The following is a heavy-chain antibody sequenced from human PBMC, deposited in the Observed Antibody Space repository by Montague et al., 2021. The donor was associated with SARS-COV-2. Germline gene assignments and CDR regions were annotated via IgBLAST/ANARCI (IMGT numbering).Heavy chain of an antibody. CDR1: GTSFSGYY. Sequence: TLSLTCAVHGTSFSGYYWNWIRQPPGKGLEWLGEINHGGSTKYSPSLKSRLTISADTSKNQFSLKLTSVAAADTAVYYCARLRDGVVPSPILGVGPYYSYYYMDVWGRGTTVTVSS. J-gene: IGHJ6*03. CDR2: INHGGST. V-gene: IGHV4-34*01. CDR3: ARLRDGVVPSPILGVGPYYSYYYMDV. D-gene: IGHD3-10*01.